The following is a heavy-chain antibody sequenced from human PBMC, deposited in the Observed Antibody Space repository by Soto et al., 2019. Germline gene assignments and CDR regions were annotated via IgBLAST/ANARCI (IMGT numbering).Heavy chain of an antibody. J-gene: IGHJ4*02. V-gene: IGHV3-21*01. CDR1: GFPFNTYS. D-gene: IGHD3-10*01. CDR3: ASLSRFYADY. CDR2: ISSSSTYI. Sequence: GGSLSLSCAASGFPFNTYSMNWVRQAPGRGLEWVSSISSSSTYIYYADSVKGRFTISRDNAKNSLYLQMNSLRAEDTAVYYCASLSRFYADYWGQGTLVTVSS.